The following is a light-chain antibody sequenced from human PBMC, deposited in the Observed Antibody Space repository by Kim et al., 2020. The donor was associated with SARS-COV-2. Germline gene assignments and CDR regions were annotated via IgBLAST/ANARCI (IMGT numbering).Light chain of an antibody. V-gene: IGLV2-14*01. CDR3: SSYTTGTTLV. CDR1: SSDVGGYNY. J-gene: IGLJ1*01. Sequence: GRWFTIACTATSSDVGGYNYVSWCQQHPDKAPQLMIFEVSTRPSGVSDRFSGAKSGSKTSLTISGLQAEEEADYHCSSYTTGTTLVFGTGTKVTVL. CDR2: EVS.